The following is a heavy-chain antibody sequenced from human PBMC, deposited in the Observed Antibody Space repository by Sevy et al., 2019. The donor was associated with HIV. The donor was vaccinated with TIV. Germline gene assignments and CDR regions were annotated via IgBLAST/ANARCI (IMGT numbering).Heavy chain of an antibody. J-gene: IGHJ6*02. V-gene: IGHV3-30*18. Sequence: RLSCIGSGFSFSYYGIHWVRQSPGKGLDWVALISHDGINEYYADSVKGRFTISRDNSKNTVYLEINSLRNEDTAIYFCANAYSGSYSHSYLYALDVWGQGTTVTVSS. CDR3: ANAYSGSYSHSYLYALDV. CDR2: ISHDGINE. CDR1: GFSFSYYG. D-gene: IGHD1-26*01.